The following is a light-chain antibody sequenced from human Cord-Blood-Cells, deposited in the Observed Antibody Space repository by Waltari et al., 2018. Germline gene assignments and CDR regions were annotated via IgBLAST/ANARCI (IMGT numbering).Light chain of an antibody. CDR1: SPTLGRNY. CDR3: AAWDDSLSGRV. J-gene: IGLJ3*02. Sequence: QSVLTQPPSASGTPGQRVTIPCSGSSPTLGRNYVYWYQQLPGTAPKLLIYRNNQRPSGVPDRFSGSKSGTSASLAISGLRSEDEADYYCAAWDDSLSGRVFGGGTKLTVL. CDR2: RNN. V-gene: IGLV1-47*01.